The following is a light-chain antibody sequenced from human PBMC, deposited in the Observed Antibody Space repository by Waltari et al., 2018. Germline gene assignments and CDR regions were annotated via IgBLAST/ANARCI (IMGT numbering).Light chain of an antibody. V-gene: IGKV3-11*01. J-gene: IGKJ2*01. CDR1: QNVGRY. Sequence: VLTQSPATLSLSPGETVTLSCRASQNVGRYLAWYQQKAGRAPRLLIYDASSRATGIPVRFSGSGSGTDFTLTSTTLESEDFAVYYCQQRRAFGQGTKLEI. CDR2: DAS. CDR3: QQRRA.